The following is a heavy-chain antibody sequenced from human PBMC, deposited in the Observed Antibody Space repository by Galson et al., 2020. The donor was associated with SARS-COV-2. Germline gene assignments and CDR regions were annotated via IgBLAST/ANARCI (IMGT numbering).Heavy chain of an antibody. D-gene: IGHD2-15*01. CDR3: ARSLSLGDCSGASCCLY. J-gene: IGHJ4*02. CDR2: ISPYNSNT. Sequence: ASVKVSCKASGYTFTTFYITWVRQAPGQGLEWMGKISPYNSNTNYTEKLQGRVTMTTDTSPSTAYMELRSLTSDDTAVYYCARSLSLGDCSGASCCLYWGQGTLVTVSS. CDR1: GYTFTTFY. V-gene: IGHV1-18*01.